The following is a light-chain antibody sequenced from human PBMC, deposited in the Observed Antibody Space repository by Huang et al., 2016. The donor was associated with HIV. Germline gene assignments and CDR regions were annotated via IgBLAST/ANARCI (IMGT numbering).Light chain of an antibody. Sequence: AIQVTQSPSSLSASVGDRVTITCRASQAIGSDLGWYQQKPGESPQLRIYAASSLQTGVSSRFSGSGSDTDFTLTISSLQPEDSATYYCLQDFDYPWIFGEGTKVEIK. J-gene: IGKJ1*01. V-gene: IGKV1-6*02. CDR2: AAS. CDR3: LQDFDYPWI. CDR1: QAIGSD.